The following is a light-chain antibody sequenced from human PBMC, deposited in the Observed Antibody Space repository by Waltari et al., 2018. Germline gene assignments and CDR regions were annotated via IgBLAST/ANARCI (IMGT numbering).Light chain of an antibody. CDR2: KAS. J-gene: IGKJ2*01. V-gene: IGKV1-5*03. CDR3: QQYNSYPYT. Sequence: DIQMTQSPSTLSASVGDRVTITCRASQSISSWLAWYQQKPGKAPKLLIYKASSLESGVPSRFSGSGSGTEFTLTISSLQPDDFSTYYCQQYNSYPYTFGQGTKLEIK. CDR1: QSISSW.